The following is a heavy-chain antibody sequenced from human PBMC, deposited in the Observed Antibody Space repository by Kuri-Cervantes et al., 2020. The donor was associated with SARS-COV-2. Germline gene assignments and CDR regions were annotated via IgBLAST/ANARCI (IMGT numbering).Heavy chain of an antibody. CDR3: ATPMIVVVIVGGSGKPNWFDP. J-gene: IGHJ5*02. D-gene: IGHD3-22*01. CDR1: GFTFSSYA. Sequence: GGSLRLSCAASGFTFSSYAMHWVRQAPGKGLEYVSAISSNGGSTYYANSVKGRFTISRDNSKNTLYLQMGSLRAEDMAVYYCATPMIVVVIVGGSGKPNWFDPWGQGTLVTVSS. CDR2: ISSNGGST. V-gene: IGHV3-64*01.